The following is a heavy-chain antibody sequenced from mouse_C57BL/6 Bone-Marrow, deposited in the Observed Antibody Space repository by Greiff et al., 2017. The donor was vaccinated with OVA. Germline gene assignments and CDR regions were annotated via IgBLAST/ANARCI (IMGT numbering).Heavy chain of an antibody. CDR2: ISDGGSYT. Sequence: EVHLVESGGGLVKPGGSLKLSCAASGFTFSSYAMSWVRQTPEKRLEWVATISDGGSYTYYPDNVKGRFTISRDNAKNNLYLQMSHLKSEDTAMYYCARGGLWLRPYYFDYWGQGTTLTVSS. J-gene: IGHJ2*01. V-gene: IGHV5-4*01. CDR3: ARGGLWLRPYYFDY. CDR1: GFTFSSYA. D-gene: IGHD2-2*01.